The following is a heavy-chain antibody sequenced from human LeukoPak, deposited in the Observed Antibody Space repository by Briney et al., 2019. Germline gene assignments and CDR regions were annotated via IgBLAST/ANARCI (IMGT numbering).Heavy chain of an antibody. V-gene: IGHV3-53*01. CDR3: ASRDYFDY. J-gene: IGHJ4*02. Sequence: TGGSLRLSCAASGFTVSSNYMSWVRQAPGKGLEWVSVIYSGGSTYYTDSVKGRFTISRDNSKNSLYLQMNSLRDEDTAVYYCASRDYFDYWGQGTLVTVSS. CDR1: GFTVSSNY. CDR2: IYSGGST.